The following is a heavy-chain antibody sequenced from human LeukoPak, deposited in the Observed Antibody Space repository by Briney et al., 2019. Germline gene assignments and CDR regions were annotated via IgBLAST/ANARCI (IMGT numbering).Heavy chain of an antibody. CDR2: IYRGGSI. Sequence: PGGSLRLACVASGFTVSSNYISWVRQAPGKGLEWVSLIYRGGSIDYADSVKDRFTISRDNSKNTLYPQINSLKAEDTALYYCARAPTFCRGGGCYSGGFDIWGQGTLVTVSS. CDR3: ARAPTFCRGGGCYSGGFDI. V-gene: IGHV3-66*01. CDR1: GFTVSSNY. D-gene: IGHD2-15*01. J-gene: IGHJ3*02.